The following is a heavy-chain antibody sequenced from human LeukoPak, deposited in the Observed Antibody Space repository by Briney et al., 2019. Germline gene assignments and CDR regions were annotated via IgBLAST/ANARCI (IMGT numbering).Heavy chain of an antibody. J-gene: IGHJ3*02. CDR1: GFTFSSYW. CDR2: INSDGSST. D-gene: IGHD2-15*01. V-gene: IGHV3-74*01. Sequence: GGSLRLSCAASGFTFSSYWMHWVRQAPGKGLVWVSRINSDGSSTSYADSVKGRFTISRDNAKSTLFPHMNSLRVEDTAIYFCAKGMTGHCSGATCYPFDMWGQGTVVTVSS. CDR3: AKGMTGHCSGATCYPFDM.